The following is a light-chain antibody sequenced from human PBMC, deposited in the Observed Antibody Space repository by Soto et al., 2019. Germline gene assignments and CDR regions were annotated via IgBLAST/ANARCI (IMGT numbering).Light chain of an antibody. CDR1: SSDVGSYNR. J-gene: IGLJ1*01. Sequence: SVLNQAASVSGSPGQAVTISCNGTSSDVGSYNRVSWYQQPPGTAPKLMIYEVSNRPSGVPDRFSGSKSGNTASLTISGLQAEDEADYYCSPYTSSSIYVFGTGTKVTVL. CDR2: EVS. CDR3: SPYTSSSIYV. V-gene: IGLV2-18*02.